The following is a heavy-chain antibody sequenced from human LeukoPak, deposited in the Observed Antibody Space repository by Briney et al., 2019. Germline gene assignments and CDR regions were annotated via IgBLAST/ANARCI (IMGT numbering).Heavy chain of an antibody. Sequence: ASVKVSCKASGYTFTSYAMNWVRQAPGQGLEWMGWNNTNTGNPTYAQGFTGRFVFSLDTSVSTAYLQISSLKAEDTAVYYCARRTVGGSYYEDAFDIWGQGTMVTVSS. CDR3: ARRTVGGSYYEDAFDI. J-gene: IGHJ3*02. V-gene: IGHV7-4-1*02. D-gene: IGHD1-26*01. CDR2: NNTNTGNP. CDR1: GYTFTSYA.